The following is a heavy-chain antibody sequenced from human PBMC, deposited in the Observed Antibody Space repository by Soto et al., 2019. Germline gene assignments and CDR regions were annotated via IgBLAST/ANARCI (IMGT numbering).Heavy chain of an antibody. CDR2: IIPIFGTA. V-gene: IGHV1-69*13. Sequence: GASVKVSCKASGGTFSSYAISWVRQAPGQGLEWMGGIIPIFGTANYAQKFQGRVTITADESTSTAYMELSSLRSEDTAVYYCERDQGRYDSSDYYYYGMDVWGQGTTVTVSS. D-gene: IGHD3-22*01. CDR3: ERDQGRYDSSDYYYYGMDV. CDR1: GGTFSSYA. J-gene: IGHJ6*02.